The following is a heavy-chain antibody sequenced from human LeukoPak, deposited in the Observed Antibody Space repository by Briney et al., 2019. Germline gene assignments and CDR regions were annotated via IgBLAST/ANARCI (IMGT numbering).Heavy chain of an antibody. CDR2: ISSSSSYT. CDR3: ARVAVAGTLDP. CDR1: GFTFSDYY. D-gene: IGHD6-19*01. V-gene: IGHV3-11*06. Sequence: GGSLRLSCAASGFTFSDYYMSWIRQAPGKGLEWVSYISSSSSYTDYADSVKGRFTISRDNAKNSLYLQMNSLRAEDTAVYYCARVAVAGTLDPWGQGTLVTVSS. J-gene: IGHJ5*01.